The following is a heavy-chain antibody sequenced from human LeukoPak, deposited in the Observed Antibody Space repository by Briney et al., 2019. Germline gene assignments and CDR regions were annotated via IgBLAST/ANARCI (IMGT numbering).Heavy chain of an antibody. CDR2: IIPIFSTA. CDR1: GGTFSSYA. V-gene: IGHV1-69*01. Sequence: SVKVSCKASGGTFSSYAISWVRQAPGQGLEWMGGIIPIFSTANYAQKFQGRVTITADESTSTAYMELSSLRSEDTAVYYCARGGTLQAAAGNDYWGQGTLVTVSS. D-gene: IGHD6-13*01. J-gene: IGHJ4*02. CDR3: ARGGTLQAAAGNDY.